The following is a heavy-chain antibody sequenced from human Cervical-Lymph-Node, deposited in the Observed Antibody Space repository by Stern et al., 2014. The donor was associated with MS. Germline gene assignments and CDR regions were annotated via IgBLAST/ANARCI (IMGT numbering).Heavy chain of an antibody. Sequence: QVQLVQSGPEVKKPGASVKVSCKASGYTFSDYDISWVRQAPGHGLEWMGWVSAYNVNANYAQKFQGRVTMTTDQSTSTAYMELRSLRSDDTAVYYCARGGVADYFDYWGQGTLVTVSS. CDR2: VSAYNVNA. V-gene: IGHV1-18*01. CDR1: GYTFSDYD. CDR3: ARGGVADYFDY. J-gene: IGHJ4*02. D-gene: IGHD5-12*01.